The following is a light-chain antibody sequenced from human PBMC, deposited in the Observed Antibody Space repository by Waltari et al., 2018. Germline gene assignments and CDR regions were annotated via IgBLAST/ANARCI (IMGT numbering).Light chain of an antibody. CDR2: GAS. V-gene: IGKV3-15*01. Sequence: EIVMTQSPVTLSVSPGERVTLSCRASQSIGSHLAWYQQKPGQPPRLLIYGASTRASGIPARFSGSGSETDFTLTISSLEPEDFAVYYCQQRDSWWTFGQGTKVEIK. J-gene: IGKJ1*01. CDR3: QQRDSWWT. CDR1: QSIGSH.